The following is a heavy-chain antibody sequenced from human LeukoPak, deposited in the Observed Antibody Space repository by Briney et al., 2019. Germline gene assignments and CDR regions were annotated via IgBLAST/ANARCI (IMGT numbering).Heavy chain of an antibody. CDR2: IYYSGST. CDR1: GGSINSYY. J-gene: IGHJ5*02. CDR3: ARSKGGTYSWFNP. D-gene: IGHD1-26*01. V-gene: IGHV4-59*08. Sequence: SETLSLTCTVSGGSINSYYWSWIRQPPGKGLEWIGYIYYSGSTNYNPSLKSRVTISVDTSKNQFSLKLSSVTAADTAVYYCARSKGGTYSWFNPWGQGTLVTVSS.